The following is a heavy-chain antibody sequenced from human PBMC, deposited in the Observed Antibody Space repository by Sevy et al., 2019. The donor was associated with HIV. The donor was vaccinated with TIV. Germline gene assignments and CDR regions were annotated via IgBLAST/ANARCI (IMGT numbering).Heavy chain of an antibody. CDR2: IGTAGDT. V-gene: IGHV3-13*01. Sequence: GGSLRLSCAASGFTFSSYDMHWVRQATGKGLEWVSAIGTAGDTYYPGSVKGRFTISRENAKNSLYLQMNSLRAGDTAVYYCARASGRTAAGFYYYYGMDVWGQGTTVTVSS. CDR1: GFTFSSYD. J-gene: IGHJ6*02. D-gene: IGHD6-13*01. CDR3: ARASGRTAAGFYYYYGMDV.